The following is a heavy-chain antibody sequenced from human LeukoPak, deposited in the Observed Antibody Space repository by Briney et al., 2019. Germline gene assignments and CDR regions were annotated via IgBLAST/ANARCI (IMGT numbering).Heavy chain of an antibody. V-gene: IGHV1-18*01. J-gene: IGHJ4*02. Sequence: GASVKVSCKASGYTFSAYGIIWVRQAPGQGLEWMAWTSGTGYNTDYTQRFQGRVSVTTDTSTSTAYMEVNSLRSEDTAMYYCARGWIAETTVVTPYNYWGQGTLVTVSS. CDR1: GYTFSAYG. CDR3: ARGWIAETTVVTPYNY. D-gene: IGHD4-23*01. CDR2: TSGTGYNT.